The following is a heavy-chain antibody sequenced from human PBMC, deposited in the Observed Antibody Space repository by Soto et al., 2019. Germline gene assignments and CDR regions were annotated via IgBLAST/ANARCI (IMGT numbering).Heavy chain of an antibody. CDR3: AGGRTGPLGGDDY. V-gene: IGHV1-69*01. CDR1: GGTFSSYA. Sequence: QVQLVQSGAEVKKPGSSVKVSCKASGGTFSSYAISWVRQAPGQGLEWMGGIIPIFGTANYAQKFQGRVKITADESTSTANMELGSLRSEETAGYYCAGGRTGPLGGDDYWGQGNLVTVSS. CDR2: IIPIFGTA. J-gene: IGHJ4*02. D-gene: IGHD3-16*01.